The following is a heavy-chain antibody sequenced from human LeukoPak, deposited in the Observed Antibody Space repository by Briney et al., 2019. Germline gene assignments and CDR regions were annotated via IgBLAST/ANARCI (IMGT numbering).Heavy chain of an antibody. J-gene: IGHJ4*02. CDR3: ARDRDTIPTTDAGGDHFHY. CDR2: INPDSGGA. D-gene: IGHD1-1*01. Sequence: ASVKVSCKASGYTFTSYYIHWVRQAPGQGLEWMGWINPDSGGANYAQKFQGRVTMTRDTSISTAYMELRGLRSDDTAVYYCARDRDTIPTTDAGGDHFHYWGQGTLVTVSS. V-gene: IGHV1-2*02. CDR1: GYTFTSYY.